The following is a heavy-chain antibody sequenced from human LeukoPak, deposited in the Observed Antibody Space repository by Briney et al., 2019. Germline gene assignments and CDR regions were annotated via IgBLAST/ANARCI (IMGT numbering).Heavy chain of an antibody. CDR3: ARESGTGDRFFLGFDY. CDR1: GYSISSGYL. Sequence: SETLSLTCTVSGYSISSGYLWGWIRQPPGKGLEWIGSIDGSGSSYYNPSLKSRVTISVDTSRNQFSLKMTSVTAADTAVYYCARESGTGDRFFLGFDYWGQGTLVTVSS. J-gene: IGHJ4*02. D-gene: IGHD7-27*01. CDR2: IDGSGSS. V-gene: IGHV4-38-2*02.